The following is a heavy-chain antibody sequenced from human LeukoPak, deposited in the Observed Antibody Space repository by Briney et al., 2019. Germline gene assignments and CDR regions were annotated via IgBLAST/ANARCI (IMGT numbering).Heavy chain of an antibody. Sequence: PSETLSLTCIVSGGSFSGNYWIWIRQPPGKGLEWIGYFYYSGSTKYNDSLKSRVTISVDTPKNQFSLKLNSVTAADTAVYYCARAGYYYGSPYYFDYWGQGTLVTVSP. CDR2: FYYSGST. V-gene: IGHV4-59*01. CDR1: GGSFSGNY. D-gene: IGHD3-10*01. J-gene: IGHJ4*02. CDR3: ARAGYYYGSPYYFDY.